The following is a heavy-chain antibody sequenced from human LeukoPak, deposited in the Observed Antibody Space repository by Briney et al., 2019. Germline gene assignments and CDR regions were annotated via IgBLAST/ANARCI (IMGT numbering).Heavy chain of an antibody. D-gene: IGHD3-3*01. CDR1: GYTFTSYY. J-gene: IGHJ6*02. V-gene: IGHV1-46*01. Sequence: ASVKVSCKASGYTFTSYYMHWVRQAPGQGLEWMGIINPSGGSTSYAQKFQGRVTMTRNTSISTAYMELSSLRSEDTAVYYCARAKTRYDFWSGNYYYYGMDVWGQGTTVTVSS. CDR2: INPSGGST. CDR3: ARAKTRYDFWSGNYYYYGMDV.